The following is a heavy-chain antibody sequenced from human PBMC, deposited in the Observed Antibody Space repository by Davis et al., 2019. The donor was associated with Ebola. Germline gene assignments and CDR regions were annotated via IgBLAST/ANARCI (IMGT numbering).Heavy chain of an antibody. CDR3: ARDLVVPAAIARGYYYYGMDV. V-gene: IGHV1-69*04. CDR2: IIPILGIA. D-gene: IGHD2-2*02. CDR1: GYTLVSYY. J-gene: IGHJ6*02. Sequence: AASVTVSCKASGYTLVSYYAHWVRQPPGQGLEWMGRIIPILGIANYAQKFQGRVTITADKSTSTAYMELSSLRSEDTAVYYCARDLVVPAAIARGYYYYGMDVWGQGTTVTVSS.